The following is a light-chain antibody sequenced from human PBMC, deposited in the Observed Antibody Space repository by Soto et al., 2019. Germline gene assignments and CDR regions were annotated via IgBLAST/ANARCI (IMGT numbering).Light chain of an antibody. J-gene: IGKJ2*03. V-gene: IGKV3-20*01. CDR3: QKYDTAPYS. CDR2: GAS. Sequence: VLAQSPSTLSLSPGEFATLSCRSSQSVISNYLAWYQKKPGQAPRLLIYGASNRATGIPDRFSGSGFGTDFTLTIRGLEPEDVAAYYCQKYDTAPYSFGQGTKVDIK. CDR1: QSVISNY.